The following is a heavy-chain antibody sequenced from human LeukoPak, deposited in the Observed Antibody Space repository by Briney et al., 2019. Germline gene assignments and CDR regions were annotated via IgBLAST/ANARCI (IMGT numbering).Heavy chain of an antibody. CDR1: GFTFSSYE. V-gene: IGHV3-48*03. CDR3: ARSNVEMATIDY. CDR2: ISSSGSTI. D-gene: IGHD5-24*01. J-gene: IGHJ4*02. Sequence: PGGSLRLSCAASGFTFSSYEMNWVRQAPGKGLEWVSYISSSGSTIYYADSVKGRFTISRDNAKNSLYLQMNSLRAEDTAVYYCARSNVEMATIDYWGQGTLVTVSS.